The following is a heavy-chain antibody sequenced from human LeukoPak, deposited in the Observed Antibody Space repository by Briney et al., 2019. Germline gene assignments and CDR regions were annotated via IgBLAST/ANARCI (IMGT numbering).Heavy chain of an antibody. J-gene: IGHJ4*02. CDR3: ARGYSSSFGY. CDR1: GGSISSGGYS. V-gene: IGHV4-30-2*01. Sequence: PSLTLSLTCTVSGGSISSGGYSWSWIRQPPGKGLEWIGYIYHRRSTYYNPSLKSRVTISVDRSKNQFSLKLSSVTAADTAVYYCARGYSSSFGYWGQGTLVTV. CDR2: IYHRRST. D-gene: IGHD6-13*01.